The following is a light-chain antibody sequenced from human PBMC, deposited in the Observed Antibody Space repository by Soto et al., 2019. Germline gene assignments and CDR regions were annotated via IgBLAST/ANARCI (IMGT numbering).Light chain of an antibody. CDR3: QQRNNWPWT. Sequence: EIVFTQSPATLSFSPGERATLSCRASQSVYNYLAWYQLKPGQAPRLLIYDASNRAAGIPARFGASGSATDFTLTISSLEPEDFAFYYCQQRNNWPWTFGQGTKVDIK. CDR1: QSVYNY. CDR2: DAS. V-gene: IGKV3-11*01. J-gene: IGKJ1*01.